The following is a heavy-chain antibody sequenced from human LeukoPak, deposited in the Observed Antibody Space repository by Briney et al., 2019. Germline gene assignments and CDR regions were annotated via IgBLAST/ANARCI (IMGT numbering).Heavy chain of an antibody. Sequence: PSETLSLTCTVSGGSISSSSYYWGWIRQPPGKGLEWIGSIYYSGSTYYNPSLKSRVTISVDTSKNQFSLKLSSVTAADTAVYYCAREGYVIPHDASDIWGQGTMVTVSS. CDR2: IYYSGST. V-gene: IGHV4-39*07. CDR3: AREGYVIPHDASDI. CDR1: GGSISSSSYY. D-gene: IGHD2-8*01. J-gene: IGHJ3*02.